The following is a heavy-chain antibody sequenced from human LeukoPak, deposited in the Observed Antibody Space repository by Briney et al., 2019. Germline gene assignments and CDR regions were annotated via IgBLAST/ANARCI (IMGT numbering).Heavy chain of an antibody. Sequence: GGSLRLSCAASGFTFSSYGMHWVRQAPGKGLEWVANIKQDGSEKYYVDSVKGRFTISRDNAKNSLYLQMNSLRAEDTAVYYCARYCSSTSCYFDYWGQGTLVTVSS. D-gene: IGHD2-2*01. CDR1: GFTFSSYG. CDR3: ARYCSSTSCYFDY. CDR2: IKQDGSEK. V-gene: IGHV3-7*01. J-gene: IGHJ4*02.